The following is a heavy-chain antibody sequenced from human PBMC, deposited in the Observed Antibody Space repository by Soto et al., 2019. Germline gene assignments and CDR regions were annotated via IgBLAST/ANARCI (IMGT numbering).Heavy chain of an antibody. V-gene: IGHV2-5*01. CDR2: ISWKDEK. J-gene: IGHJ4*02. Sequence: QITLKESGPTLVQPTQTLTVTCTFSGFSLSTSGAGVGWIRQSPGKAPEWLALISWKDEKRYNPGLKSRLTITKDTSKNQVLLTMTDLDPVDTATYSCAHRYGGNYYRWYFDSWGQGTLVTVSS. CDR1: GFSLSTSGAG. CDR3: AHRYGGNYYRWYFDS. D-gene: IGHD1-26*01.